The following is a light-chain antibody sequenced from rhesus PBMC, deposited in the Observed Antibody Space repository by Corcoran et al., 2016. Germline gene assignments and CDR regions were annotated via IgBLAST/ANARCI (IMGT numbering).Light chain of an antibody. CDR2: KAS. V-gene: IGKV1-21*01. CDR1: QGISSW. CDR3: QQYNSAPWT. Sequence: DIQMTQSPSSLSASVGDRVTITCRASQGISSWLAWYQQKPGKATKLLTDKASSLQSGVPARFSGSGTGTDFTLLLSSLQPEDFATYYCQQYNSAPWTFGQGTKVEIK. J-gene: IGKJ1*01.